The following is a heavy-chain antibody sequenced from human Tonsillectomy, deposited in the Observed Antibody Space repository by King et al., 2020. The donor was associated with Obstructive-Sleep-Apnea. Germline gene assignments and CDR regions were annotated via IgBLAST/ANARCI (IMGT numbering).Heavy chain of an antibody. CDR3: AREGEDNWNYYYYY. V-gene: IGHV3-30*04. CDR2: ISYDGSNK. CDR1: GFTFSSYA. D-gene: IGHD1-20*01. Sequence: VQLVESGGGVVQPGRSLRLSCAASGFTFSSYAMHWVRQAPGKGLEWVAVISYDGSNKYYADSVKGRFTISRDNSNNTLYLQMNSLGAEDTAVYYFAREGEDNWNYYYYY. J-gene: IGHJ6*03.